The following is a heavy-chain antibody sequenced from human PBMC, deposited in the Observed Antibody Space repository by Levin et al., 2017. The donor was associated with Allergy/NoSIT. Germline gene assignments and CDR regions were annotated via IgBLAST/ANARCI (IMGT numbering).Heavy chain of an antibody. V-gene: IGHV3-7*01. J-gene: IGHJ5*02. D-gene: IGHD3-10*01. CDR2: IKHDGSEK. CDR1: GFIFNNYW. Sequence: GGSLRLSCAASGFIFNNYWMTWVRQAPGKGLEWVANIKHDGSEKYYVDSVKGRFTISRDNAKNSLYLQMNSLRAEDTAVYYCARRPLMDGADWFDPWGQGTLVTVSS. CDR3: ARRPLMDGADWFDP.